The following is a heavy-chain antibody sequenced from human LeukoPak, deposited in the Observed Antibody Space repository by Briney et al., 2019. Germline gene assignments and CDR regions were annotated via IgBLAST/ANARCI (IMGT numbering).Heavy chain of an antibody. J-gene: IGHJ4*02. CDR3: ARDFFNGYYYDTSGYYDRYFDY. D-gene: IGHD3-22*01. CDR2: ISPDNGNT. CDR1: GYTFNTYG. V-gene: IGHV1-18*01. Sequence: GASVKVSCKASGYTFNTYGISWVRQAPGQGLEWMGWISPDNGNTDFAGKFQGRVTMTTDTSTSTAYMEMRRLRSDDTAVYYCARDFFNGYYYDTSGYYDRYFDYWSQGTLVTVSS.